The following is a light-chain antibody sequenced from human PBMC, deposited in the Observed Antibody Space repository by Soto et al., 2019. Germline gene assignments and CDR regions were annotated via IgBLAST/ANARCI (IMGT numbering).Light chain of an antibody. CDR3: QESYSTPSVT. Sequence: DIQMTQSPSSMSASVGDRVTITCRASQSISAYLNWYQQKPGNAPKLLIYAASSLQSGVPSRFSGSGSGTDFTLTISSLQPEDFATYYCQESYSTPSVTFGPGTKVDIK. J-gene: IGKJ3*01. CDR1: QSISAY. V-gene: IGKV1-39*01. CDR2: AAS.